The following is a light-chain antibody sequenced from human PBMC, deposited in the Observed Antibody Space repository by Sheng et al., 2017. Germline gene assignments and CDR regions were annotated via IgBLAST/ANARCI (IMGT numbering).Light chain of an antibody. J-gene: IGKJ1*01. V-gene: IGKV3-20*01. CDR1: QTVRDNR. Sequence: ETLLTQSPGTLSLSPGESATLSCGTSQTVRDNRLAWYQQRPGQAPRLLIYAASTRATGIPARFSGSGSGTDFTLTISRLEPEDFAIYHCQQYGDSPETFGQGTKV. CDR2: AAS. CDR3: QQYGDSPET.